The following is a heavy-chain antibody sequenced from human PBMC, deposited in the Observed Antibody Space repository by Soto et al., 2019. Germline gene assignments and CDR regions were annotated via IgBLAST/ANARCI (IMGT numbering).Heavy chain of an antibody. J-gene: IGHJ4*02. CDR2: IYYIGTT. Sequence: PSETLSLTCTVSGGSISSYYWSWIRQPPGKGLEWIGYIYYIGTTSYSPSLRSRVTISADTSKNQFSLKLNSVTAADTAVYYCARVSYNSGWYPDYWGQGTLVTVSS. V-gene: IGHV4-59*01. CDR3: ARVSYNSGWYPDY. CDR1: GGSISSYY. D-gene: IGHD6-19*01.